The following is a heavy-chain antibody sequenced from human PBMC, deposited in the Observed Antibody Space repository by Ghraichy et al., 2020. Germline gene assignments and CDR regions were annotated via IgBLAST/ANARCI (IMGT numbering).Heavy chain of an antibody. D-gene: IGHD3-22*01. Sequence: SETLSLTCTVSGGSISSYYWSWIRQPPGKGLEWIGYIYYSGSTNYNPSLKSRVTISVDTSKNQFSLKLSSVTAADTAVYYCARCEGWLYHCDYMDVWGKGTTVTVSS. J-gene: IGHJ6*03. CDR2: IYYSGST. V-gene: IGHV4-59*01. CDR3: ARCEGWLYHCDYMDV. CDR1: GGSISSYY.